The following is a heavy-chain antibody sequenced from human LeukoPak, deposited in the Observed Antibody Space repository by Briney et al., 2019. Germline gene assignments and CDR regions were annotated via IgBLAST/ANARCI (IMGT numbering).Heavy chain of an antibody. J-gene: IGHJ4*02. Sequence: PGRSLRLSCAGSGFTFGGYGMHWVRQTPGKGLEWVAVIAYDGSMEFYADSVKGRFTISRDNSKNTLSVQMDDLRAEDTAVYDFTRYNNEHLDYWGQGTPVT. D-gene: IGHD1-14*01. CDR2: IAYDGSME. V-gene: IGHV3-33*01. CDR1: GFTFGGYG. CDR3: TRYNNEHLDY.